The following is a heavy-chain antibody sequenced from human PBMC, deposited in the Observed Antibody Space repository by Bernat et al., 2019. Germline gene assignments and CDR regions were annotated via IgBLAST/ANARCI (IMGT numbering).Heavy chain of an antibody. CDR3: AREGYCSGGSCYSWHNWFDP. V-gene: IGHV4-34*01. J-gene: IGHJ5*02. CDR1: GGSFSGYY. D-gene: IGHD2-15*01. Sequence: QVQLQQWGAGLLKPSETLSLTCAVYGGSFSGYYWSWIRQPPGKGLEWSGEINHSGSTNYNPSLKSRVTISVDTSKNQFSLKLSSVTAADTAVYYCAREGYCSGGSCYSWHNWFDPWGQGTLVTVSS. CDR2: INHSGST.